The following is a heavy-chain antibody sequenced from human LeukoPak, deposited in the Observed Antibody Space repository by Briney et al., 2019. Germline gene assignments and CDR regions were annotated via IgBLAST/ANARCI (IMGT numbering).Heavy chain of an antibody. V-gene: IGHV4-34*01. CDR1: GGSFSGYY. CDR2: INHSGST. CDR3: ARIVGATMDV. Sequence: PSGTLSLTCAVYGGSFSGYYWSWIRQPPGKGLEWIGEINHSGSTNYNPSLKSRVTISVDTSKNQFSLKQSSVTAADTAVYYCARIVGATMDVWGQGTTVTVSS. D-gene: IGHD1-26*01. J-gene: IGHJ6*02.